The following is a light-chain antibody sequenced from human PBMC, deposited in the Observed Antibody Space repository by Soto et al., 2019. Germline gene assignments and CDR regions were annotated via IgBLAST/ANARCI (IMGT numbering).Light chain of an antibody. CDR2: NTR. CDR3: LLYYGGAYV. CDR1: TGAVTSGYY. Sequence: QAVFTQEASLTGSPGGTVTLAFASSTGAVTSGYYPNWFQQKPGQAPRALIYNTRNKHSWTPARFSGSLLGGKAALTLSGAQPEDEAEYYCLLYYGGAYVFGAGTKVTVL. J-gene: IGLJ1*01. V-gene: IGLV7-43*01.